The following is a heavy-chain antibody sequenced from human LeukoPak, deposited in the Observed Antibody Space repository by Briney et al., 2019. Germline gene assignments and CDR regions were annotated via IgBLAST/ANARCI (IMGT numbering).Heavy chain of an antibody. D-gene: IGHD1-26*01. J-gene: IGHJ4*02. V-gene: IGHV4-39*07. CDR3: ARGFTIVGATYFDY. Sequence: PSETLSLTCTVSGGSISSSSYYWGWIRQPPGKGLEWIGSIYYSGSTYYNPSLKSRVTISVDTSKNQFSLKLSSVTAADTAVYYCARGFTIVGATYFDYWGQGTLVTVSS. CDR1: GGSISSSSYY. CDR2: IYYSGST.